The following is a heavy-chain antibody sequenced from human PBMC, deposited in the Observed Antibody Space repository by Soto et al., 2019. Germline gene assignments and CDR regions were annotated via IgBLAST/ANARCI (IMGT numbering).Heavy chain of an antibody. CDR3: ARTTAVPNTLRSRYFFDY. Sequence: SETLSLTCSVSGGSVSNKTYYWSWIRQPPGKRLEWIGYVYYSGTTNYNPSLKIRVTISLALSKNQFSLRLSSVSTADTALYYCARTTAVPNTLRSRYFFDYWGQGTLVTVSS. D-gene: IGHD4-17*01. J-gene: IGHJ4*02. CDR1: GGSVSNKTYY. CDR2: VYYSGTT. V-gene: IGHV4-61*01.